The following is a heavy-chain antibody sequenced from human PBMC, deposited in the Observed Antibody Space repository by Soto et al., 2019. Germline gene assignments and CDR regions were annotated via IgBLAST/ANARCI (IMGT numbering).Heavy chain of an antibody. D-gene: IGHD3-16*01. J-gene: IGHJ4*02. CDR1: GGSFNMYA. CDR2: IIPIFDAP. Sequence: QVELVQSGAQVKKPGSAVKVSCKASGGSFNMYAMNWVRQAPGHGLEWLGGIIPIFDAPRYSEQFQGRFKITVDESTSTAYMELSSLRSDDTAIYYCTRAIGSGGVMGGFDYWGQGTLVTVSS. V-gene: IGHV1-69*01. CDR3: TRAIGSGGVMGGFDY.